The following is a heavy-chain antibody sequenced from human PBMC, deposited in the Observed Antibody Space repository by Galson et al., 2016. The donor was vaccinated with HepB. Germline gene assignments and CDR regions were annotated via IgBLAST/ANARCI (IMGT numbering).Heavy chain of an antibody. D-gene: IGHD5-18*01. CDR1: GYRFTDYW. Sequence: SGAEVKKPGESLRISCRGSGYRFTDYWITWVRQMPGKGLEWLGTIDPSGSYTNYNPPFQGHVTISADKSISTAYLQCSSLKASDTAMEYCARHYNYGYAYWGQGALVTVSS. CDR2: IDPSGSYT. V-gene: IGHV5-10-1*01. J-gene: IGHJ4*02. CDR3: ARHYNYGYAY.